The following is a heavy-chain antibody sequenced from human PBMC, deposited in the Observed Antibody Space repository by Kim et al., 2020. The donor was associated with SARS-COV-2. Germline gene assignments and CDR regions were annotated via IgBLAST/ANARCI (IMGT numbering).Heavy chain of an antibody. V-gene: IGHV4-39*01. Sequence: TYYNPSLKTRVTISVDTSKNQFSLKLSSVTAADTAVYYCAISRGVVAVDYWGQGTLVTVSS. CDR3: AISRGVVAVDY. J-gene: IGHJ4*02. D-gene: IGHD5-12*01. CDR2: T.